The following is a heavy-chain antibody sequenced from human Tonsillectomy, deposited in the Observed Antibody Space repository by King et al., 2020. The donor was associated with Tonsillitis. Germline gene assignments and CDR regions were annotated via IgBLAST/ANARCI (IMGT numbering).Heavy chain of an antibody. CDR1: GFTFTRYW. D-gene: IGHD2-8*01. V-gene: IGHV3-7*01. CDR3: VRDFGPQINGVPYDVLDI. Sequence: EVQLVESGGNLVQPGGSLRLSCVASGFTFTRYWMTWIRQAPGKGLEWVANIRKDGSVTHHADSVEGRFTISRDNARNSLYLEMNSLRAADTGVYYCVRDFGPQINGVPYDVLDIWGQGTMVTVSS. CDR2: IRKDGSVT. J-gene: IGHJ3*02.